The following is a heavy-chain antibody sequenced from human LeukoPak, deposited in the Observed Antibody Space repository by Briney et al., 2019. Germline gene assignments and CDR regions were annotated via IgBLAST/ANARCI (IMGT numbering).Heavy chain of an antibody. J-gene: IGHJ6*03. Sequence: ASVEVSCKTSGYTSTNCDIYWVRQAPGQGLEWMGWINPNSGGTNYAQKFQGRVAMTRDTSISTAYMELSRLRSDDTAVYYCASPTVVVPAATMDVWGKGTTVTVSS. CDR2: INPNSGGT. V-gene: IGHV1-2*02. CDR3: ASPTVVVPAATMDV. CDR1: GYTSTNCD. D-gene: IGHD2-2*01.